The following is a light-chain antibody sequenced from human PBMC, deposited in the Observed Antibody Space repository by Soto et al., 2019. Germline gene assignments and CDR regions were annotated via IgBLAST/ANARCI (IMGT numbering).Light chain of an antibody. CDR2: QIS. Sequence: IVLTQTPLTASVTPGQPYSFSGGSSESLLHSDGNTYLSWLHQRPGQPPSLLIYQISKQLSGVPDRLRGSGAGTNFKLNISRVDVEAVGTFFCMQSSHLRTFVQGTKVEI. V-gene: IGKV2-24*01. CDR3: MQSSHLRT. CDR1: ESLLHSDGNTY. J-gene: IGKJ1*01.